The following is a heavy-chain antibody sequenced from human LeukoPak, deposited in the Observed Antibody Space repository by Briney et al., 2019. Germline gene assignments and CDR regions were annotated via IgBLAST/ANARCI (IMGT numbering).Heavy chain of an antibody. D-gene: IGHD3-16*02. CDR1: GGSFSGYY. J-gene: IGHJ4*02. Sequence: PSETLSLTCAVYGGSFSGYYWSWIRQPPGKGLEWIGEINHSGSTNYNPSLKSRVTISVDTSKNQFSLKLSSVTAADTAVYYWATGYQVVIFDYWGQGTLVTVSS. V-gene: IGHV4-34*01. CDR2: INHSGST. CDR3: ATGYQVVIFDY.